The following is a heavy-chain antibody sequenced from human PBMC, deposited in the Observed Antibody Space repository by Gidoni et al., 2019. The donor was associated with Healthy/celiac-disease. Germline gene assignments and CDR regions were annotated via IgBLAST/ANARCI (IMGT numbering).Heavy chain of an antibody. D-gene: IGHD3-10*01. V-gene: IGHV4-39*01. CDR3: ASNYYGSGSYYSPEGKRVDY. CDR2: IYYSGST. J-gene: IGHJ4*02. Sequence: QLQLQESGPGLVKPSETLSLTCTVSGGPISSSSYYWGWIRQPPGKGLEWIGSIYYSGSTYYNPSLKSRVTISVDTSKNQFSLKLSSVTAADTAVYYCASNYYGSGSYYSPEGKRVDYWGQGTLVTVSS. CDR1: GGPISSSSYY.